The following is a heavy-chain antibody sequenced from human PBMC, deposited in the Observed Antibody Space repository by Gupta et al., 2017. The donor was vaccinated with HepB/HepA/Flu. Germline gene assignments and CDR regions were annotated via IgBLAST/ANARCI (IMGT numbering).Heavy chain of an antibody. Sequence: QVQLQQWGAGLLKPSETLSLTCAVYGGSFSGYYWSWIRQPPGKGLEWIGEINHSGSTNYNPSLKSRVTISVDTSKNQFSLKLRSVTAADTAVYYCARGISIVVVPAATQSPFDYWGQGTLVTVSS. CDR3: ARGISIVVVPAATQSPFDY. V-gene: IGHV4-34*01. CDR1: GGSFSGYY. D-gene: IGHD2-2*01. J-gene: IGHJ4*02. CDR2: INHSGST.